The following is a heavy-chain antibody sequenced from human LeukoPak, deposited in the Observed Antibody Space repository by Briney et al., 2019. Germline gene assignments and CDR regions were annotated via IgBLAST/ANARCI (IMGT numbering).Heavy chain of an antibody. Sequence: GGSLRLSCAASGFTFSSYGMSWVRQAPGNGLEWVSAISGSGGSTYYADSVKGRFTISRDNSKNTLYLQMNSLRAEDTAVYYCARDRREMATNFNWFDPWGQGTLVTVSS. D-gene: IGHD5-24*01. CDR2: ISGSGGST. CDR1: GFTFSSYG. J-gene: IGHJ5*02. CDR3: ARDRREMATNFNWFDP. V-gene: IGHV3-23*01.